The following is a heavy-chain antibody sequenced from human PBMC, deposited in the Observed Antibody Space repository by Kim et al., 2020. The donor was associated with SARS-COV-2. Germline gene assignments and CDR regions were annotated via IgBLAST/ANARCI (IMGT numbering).Heavy chain of an antibody. J-gene: IGHJ6*03. Sequence: SQTLSLTCDISGDSVSTNTVAWNWLRQSPLRGLEWLGRTYYRSKWYNDYAESVKSRITINPDTTKNQFSLQLYSVTPEDTAVYYCARVFIKGRATRPPYYYDMDVWDKGTTVTVSS. CDR2: TYYRSKWYN. V-gene: IGHV6-1*01. CDR3: ARVFIKGRATRPPYYYDMDV. CDR1: GDSVSTNTVA. D-gene: IGHD6-6*01.